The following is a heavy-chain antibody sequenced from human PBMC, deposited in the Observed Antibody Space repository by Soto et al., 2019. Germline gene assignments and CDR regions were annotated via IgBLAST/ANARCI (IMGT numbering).Heavy chain of an antibody. CDR1: GGSFSGYY. V-gene: IGHV4-34*01. D-gene: IGHD4-17*01. Sequence: SETLSLTCAVYGGSFSGYYWSWIRQPPGKGLEWIGEINHSGSTNYNPSLKSRVTISVDTSKNQFSLKLSSVTAADTAVYYCARVAYGGNTGDYYYGMDVWGQGTTVTVSS. CDR3: ARVAYGGNTGDYYYGMDV. CDR2: INHSGST. J-gene: IGHJ6*02.